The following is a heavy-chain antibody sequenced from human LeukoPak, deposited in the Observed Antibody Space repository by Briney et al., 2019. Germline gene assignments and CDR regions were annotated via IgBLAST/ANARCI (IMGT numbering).Heavy chain of an antibody. D-gene: IGHD3-22*01. CDR1: GFTFSSFA. J-gene: IGHJ4*02. V-gene: IGHV3-23*01. CDR2: ISGNGAGK. CDR3: AKNGYYDSGAYYDY. Sequence: GGSLRLSCAASGFTFSSFAMSWVRQAPGKGLEWFSLISGNGAGKYYADSVKGRFTISRDNSKNTLYLQMNSLRAEDTAVYYCAKNGYYDSGAYYDYWGQGALVTVSS.